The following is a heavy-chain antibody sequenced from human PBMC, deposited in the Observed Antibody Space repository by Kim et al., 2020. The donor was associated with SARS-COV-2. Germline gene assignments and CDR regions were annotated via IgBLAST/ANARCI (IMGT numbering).Heavy chain of an antibody. J-gene: IGHJ4*02. CDR1: GYFFTGYH. D-gene: IGHD4-17*01. CDR2: INPHTGGT. Sequence: ASVKVSCKASGYFFTGYHIHWVRQAPRQGLEWMGRINPHTGGTKLVKKFQGRVTLTTDTSTSTAYMELERLTSDDTAVYYCARESTAVTPGDYWCKGTLVSVP. V-gene: IGHV1-2*06. CDR3: ARESTAVTPGDY.